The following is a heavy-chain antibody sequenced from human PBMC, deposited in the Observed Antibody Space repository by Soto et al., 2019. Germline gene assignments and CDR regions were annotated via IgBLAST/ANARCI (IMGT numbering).Heavy chain of an antibody. D-gene: IGHD1-1*01. CDR3: AKLGTMGVFDN. Sequence: EVQLLESGGSLVPPGGSLRLSCAASGFTFSSYAMSWVRQAPGEGLEWLAGITFRGDNTYYADSVKGRFTLSRDNSRNRLDLQMNSLKVEDTALYYCAKLGTMGVFDNWGQGTLLTVSS. CDR1: GFTFSSYA. CDR2: ITFRGDNT. V-gene: IGHV3-23*01. J-gene: IGHJ4*02.